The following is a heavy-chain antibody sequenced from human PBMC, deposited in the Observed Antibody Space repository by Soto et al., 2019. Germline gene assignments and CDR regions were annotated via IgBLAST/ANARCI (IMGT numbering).Heavy chain of an antibody. Sequence: QVQLLEPGGTVIQPGRPLSLSCAASGFPFSKFGMHWFRQPPGTGLEWLAVISHDENIKAYTNPVKGGFSISRDNHKNRLYRQMTTLKPEDKAVYYGANLPCSGWHHYCSGMATWGQGTTVTVSS. CDR3: ANLPCSGWHHYCSGMAT. J-gene: IGHJ6*02. CDR1: GFPFSKFG. D-gene: IGHD6-19*01. V-gene: IGHV3-30*13. CDR2: ISHDENIK.